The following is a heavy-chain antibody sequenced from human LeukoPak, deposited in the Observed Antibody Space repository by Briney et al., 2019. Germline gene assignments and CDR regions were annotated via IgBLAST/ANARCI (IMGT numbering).Heavy chain of an antibody. V-gene: IGHV3-21*05. Sequence: PGGSLRLSCAASGFTFSSYEMNWVRQAPGKGLEWVSYISSSSSYIYYADSVKGRFTISRDNAKNSLYLQMNSLRAEDTAVYYCARDLDDSSGYQPDYWGQGTLVTVSS. D-gene: IGHD3-22*01. J-gene: IGHJ4*02. CDR1: GFTFSSYE. CDR2: ISSSSSYI. CDR3: ARDLDDSSGYQPDY.